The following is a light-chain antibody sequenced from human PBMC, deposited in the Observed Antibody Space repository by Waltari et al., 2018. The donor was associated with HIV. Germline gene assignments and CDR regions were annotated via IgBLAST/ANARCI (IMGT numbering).Light chain of an antibody. CDR2: EVS. V-gene: IGLV2-14*01. J-gene: IGLJ2*01. CDR3: SSYTSSSTLV. CDR1: SSDVGGYNY. Sequence: QSALTQPASVSGSPGQSTTIPCTGTSSDVGGYNYFSWYQQHPGKAPKLMIYEVSNRPSGVSNRFSGSKSGNTSSLTISGLQAEDEADYYCSSYTSSSTLVFGGGTKLTVL.